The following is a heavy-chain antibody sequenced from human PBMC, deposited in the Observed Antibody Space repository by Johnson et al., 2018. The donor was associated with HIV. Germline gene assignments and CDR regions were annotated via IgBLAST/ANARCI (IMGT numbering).Heavy chain of an antibody. CDR1: GFNFDDYG. CDR2: INWNGDRT. CDR3: AREGKDAFDI. V-gene: IGHV3-20*04. J-gene: IGHJ3*02. D-gene: IGHD3-10*01. Sequence: MQLVESGGGVVRPGGSLRLSCAPSGFNFDDYGMSWVRQAPGKGLEWVSGINWNGDRTGYADSVKGRFTISRDNAKNSLYLQMNSLRDEDTALYYCAREGKDAFDIWGQGTRVTVSS.